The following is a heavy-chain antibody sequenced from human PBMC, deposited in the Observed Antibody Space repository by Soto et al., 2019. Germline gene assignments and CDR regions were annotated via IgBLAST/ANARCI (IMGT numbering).Heavy chain of an antibody. Sequence: QVQLVQSGAEVKKPGASVKVSCKASGYTFTTYYMHWVRQAPGQGLEWMGIINPNGGSTTYAQKFQVRVTMTRDTSTSTVYMELSSLRSADTAVYYCARAGYCSGGTCFHGNFDYWGQGTLVTVSS. CDR2: INPNGGST. V-gene: IGHV1-46*01. J-gene: IGHJ4*02. CDR3: ARAGYCSGGTCFHGNFDY. CDR1: GYTFTTYY. D-gene: IGHD2-15*01.